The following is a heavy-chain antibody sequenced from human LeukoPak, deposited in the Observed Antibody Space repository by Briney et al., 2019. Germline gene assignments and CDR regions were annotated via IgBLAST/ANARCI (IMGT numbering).Heavy chain of an antibody. D-gene: IGHD5/OR15-5a*01. J-gene: IGHJ4*02. CDR1: GFVFSSYW. CDR3: ARAVTSTEGY. CDR2: INEGGSGN. Sequence: PGGSLRLYCAASGFVFSSYWMTWVRQAPGKGLEWVASINEGGSGNYYVDSVKGRFTISRDNAQKSLYLEMHSLRAEDTGVYYCARAVTSTEGYWGQGTLVTVSS. V-gene: IGHV3-7*03.